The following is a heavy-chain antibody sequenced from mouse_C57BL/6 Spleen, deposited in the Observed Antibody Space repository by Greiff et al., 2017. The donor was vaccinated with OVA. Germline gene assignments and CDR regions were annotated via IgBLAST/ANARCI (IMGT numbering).Heavy chain of an antibody. J-gene: IGHJ4*01. CDR1: GYTFTSYW. Sequence: QVQLQQPGAELVKPGASVKVSCKASGYTFTSYWMHWVKQRPGQGLEWIGRIHPSDSDTNYNQKFKGKATLTVDKSSSTAYMQLSSLTSEDSAVYNCAIGSSLYYYAMDYWGQGTSVTVSS. D-gene: IGHD1-1*01. CDR3: AIGSSLYYYAMDY. V-gene: IGHV1-74*01. CDR2: IHPSDSDT.